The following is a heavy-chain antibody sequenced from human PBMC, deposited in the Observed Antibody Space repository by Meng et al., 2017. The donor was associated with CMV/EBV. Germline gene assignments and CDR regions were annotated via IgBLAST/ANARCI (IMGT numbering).Heavy chain of an antibody. Sequence: SVKVSCKASGGTFSSYTISWVRQAPGQGLEWMGRIIPILGIANYAQKFQGRVTITADKSTSTAYMELSSLRSEDTAVYYCARLLTIAAAGRNAFDIWGQRTMVTVSS. CDR2: IIPILGIA. CDR3: ARLLTIAAAGRNAFDI. J-gene: IGHJ3*02. CDR1: GGTFSSYT. V-gene: IGHV1-69*02. D-gene: IGHD6-13*01.